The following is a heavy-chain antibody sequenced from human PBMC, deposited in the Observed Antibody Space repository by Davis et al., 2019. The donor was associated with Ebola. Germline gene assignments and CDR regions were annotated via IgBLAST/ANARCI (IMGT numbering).Heavy chain of an antibody. D-gene: IGHD3-10*01. CDR3: AIAASGNFYFDY. CDR2: IIPLFGIS. V-gene: IGHV1-69*10. Sequence: SVKVSCKASGGTFSNHAISWVRQAPGQGLEWMGGIIPLFGISKYVQKFQGRVTFTADKSTSTAYLELSSLRSEDTAVYYCAIAASGNFYFDYWGQGSLVTVSS. CDR1: GGTFSNHA. J-gene: IGHJ4*02.